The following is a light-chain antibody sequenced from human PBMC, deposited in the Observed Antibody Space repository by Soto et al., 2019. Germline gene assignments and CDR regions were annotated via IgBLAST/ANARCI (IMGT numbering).Light chain of an antibody. CDR3: QQYSSHST. CDR1: QSVSSN. V-gene: IGKV3-15*01. Sequence: IMLTQSPATLSVTPGERATLSCRASQSVSSNLAWYQQKPGQAPRLLIYGASTRATGVPARFSGSGSGTEFILTISSLESEDFAVYYCQQYSSHSTFGQGTKVDI. CDR2: GAS. J-gene: IGKJ1*01.